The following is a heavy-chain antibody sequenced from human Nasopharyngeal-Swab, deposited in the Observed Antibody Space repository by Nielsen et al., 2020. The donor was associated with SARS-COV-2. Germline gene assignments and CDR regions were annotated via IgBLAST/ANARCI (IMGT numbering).Heavy chain of an antibody. Sequence: AGSLRLSWEVSAFTFSDSWMHWVRQAPGKGLVWVSRINSDVSRTGYADAVKGRLTISRDNSKNTRYLQMNSLRAADTAVYFCARDFDKTGDWGQGTLVTVSS. CDR2: INSDVSRT. CDR1: AFTFSDSW. V-gene: IGHV3-74*01. J-gene: IGHJ4*02. D-gene: IGHD7-27*01. CDR3: ARDFDKTGD.